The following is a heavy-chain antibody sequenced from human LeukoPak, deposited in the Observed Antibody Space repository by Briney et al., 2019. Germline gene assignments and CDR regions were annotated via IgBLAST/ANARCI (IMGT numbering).Heavy chain of an antibody. J-gene: IGHJ4*02. CDR2: INAGNGNT. CDR1: GYTFTSYA. CDR3: ARSGYYGSGSYLDY. D-gene: IGHD3-10*01. Sequence: ASVKVSCKASGYTFTSYAMHWVRQAPGQRLEGMGWINAGNGNTKYSQEFQGRVTITRDTSASTAYMELSSLRSEDMAVYYCARSGYYGSGSYLDYWGQGTLVTVSS. V-gene: IGHV1-3*03.